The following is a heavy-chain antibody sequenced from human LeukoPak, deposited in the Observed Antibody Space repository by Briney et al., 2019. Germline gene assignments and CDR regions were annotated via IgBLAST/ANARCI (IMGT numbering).Heavy chain of an antibody. D-gene: IGHD6-13*01. CDR2: IYYSGST. CDR1: GGSISSSSYY. V-gene: IGHV4-39*07. CDR3: ARRAAAGGEWFDP. J-gene: IGHJ5*02. Sequence: PSETLSLTCTVSGGSISSSSYYWGWICQPPGKGLEWIGSIYYSGSTYYNPSLKSRVTISVDTSKNQFSLKLSSVTAADTAVYYCARRAAAGGEWFDPWGQGTLVTVSS.